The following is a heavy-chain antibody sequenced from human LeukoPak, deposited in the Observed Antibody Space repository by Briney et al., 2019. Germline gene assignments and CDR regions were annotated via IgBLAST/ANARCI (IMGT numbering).Heavy chain of an antibody. Sequence: QPGGSLRLSCAASGFTFSSYGMHWVRQAPGKGLEWVAFIHYDGNSEYYTDSVKGRFTISRDNSKNTLYLQMSSLRTDDTAVYYCAKDQVPMDVWGKGTTVTVSS. CDR3: AKDQVPMDV. CDR2: IHYDGNSE. V-gene: IGHV3-30*02. CDR1: GFTFSSYG. J-gene: IGHJ6*03.